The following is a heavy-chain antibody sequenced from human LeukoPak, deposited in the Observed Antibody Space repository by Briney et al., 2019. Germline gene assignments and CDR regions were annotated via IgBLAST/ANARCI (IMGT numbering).Heavy chain of an antibody. CDR2: ISGNTGNT. V-gene: IGHV1-18*01. J-gene: IGHJ4*02. CDR1: GYTFINYH. Sequence: ASVKVSCKASGYTFINYHISWVRQAPRQGLEWMGWISGNTGNTNYAQKLQGRVTMTTDTSTSTAYMELRSLRSDDTAVYYCARDNSGLEYWGQGTLVTVSS. CDR3: ARDNSGLEY.